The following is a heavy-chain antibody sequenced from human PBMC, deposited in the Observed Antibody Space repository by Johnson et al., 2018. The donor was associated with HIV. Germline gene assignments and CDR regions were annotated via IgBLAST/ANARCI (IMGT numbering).Heavy chain of an antibody. J-gene: IGHJ3*02. D-gene: IGHD4-23*01. Sequence: QMQLVESGGGVVQPGRSLRLSCAASGFTFSSYAMHWVRQAPGKGLEWVAVISYDGSNKYYADSVKGRFTISRDNSKNTLYLQMNSLRVDDTAVYYCAKEAPGRWERLIWAAFDMWGQWTMVTFSS. CDR1: GFTFSSYA. CDR3: AKEAPGRWERLIWAAFDM. V-gene: IGHV3-30*04. CDR2: ISYDGSNK.